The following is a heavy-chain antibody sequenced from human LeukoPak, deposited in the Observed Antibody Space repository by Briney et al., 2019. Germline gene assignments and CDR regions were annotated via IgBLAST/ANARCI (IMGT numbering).Heavy chain of an antibody. CDR2: ISSSSSYI. CDR3: ARDQWLLVAFDI. J-gene: IGHJ3*02. V-gene: IGHV3-21*01. CDR1: GFTFSSYS. D-gene: IGHD3-22*01. Sequence: PGGSLRLSCAASGFTFSSYSTNWVRQAPGKGLEWDSSISSSSSYIYYADSVKGRFTISRDNAKNSLYLQMNSLRAEDTAVYYCARDQWLLVAFDIWGQGTMVTVSS.